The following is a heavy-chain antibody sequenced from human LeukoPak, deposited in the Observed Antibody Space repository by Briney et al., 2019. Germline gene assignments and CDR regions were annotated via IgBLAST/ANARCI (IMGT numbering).Heavy chain of an antibody. D-gene: IGHD6-13*01. CDR3: AKDGIALAGTPDGSFDY. CDR1: GFTFSSYG. V-gene: IGHV3-30*18. J-gene: IGHJ4*02. Sequence: PGGSLRLSCAASGFTFSSYGMHWVRQAPGKGLEWVAVISYDGSNRFYVDSVKGRFTTSRDNSKNTVYLQVNSLRAEDTAVYYCAKDGIALAGTPDGSFDYWGQGTLVTVSS. CDR2: ISYDGSNR.